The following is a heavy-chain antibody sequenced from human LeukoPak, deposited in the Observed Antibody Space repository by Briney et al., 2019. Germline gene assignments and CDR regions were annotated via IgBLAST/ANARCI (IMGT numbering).Heavy chain of an antibody. CDR3: AKDVRRAEYCSATTCYTSSFDY. CDR2: ISGSGGST. J-gene: IGHJ4*02. V-gene: IGHV3-23*01. Sequence: GGSLRLSCAASGFTFSRFAMSWVRQAPGKGLKWVSAISGSGGSTYYVDSVKGRFTISRDNSKNTLYLQMNSLRAEDTAVYYCAKDVRRAEYCSATTCYTSSFDYWGQGTLVTVSS. CDR1: GFTFSRFA. D-gene: IGHD2-2*02.